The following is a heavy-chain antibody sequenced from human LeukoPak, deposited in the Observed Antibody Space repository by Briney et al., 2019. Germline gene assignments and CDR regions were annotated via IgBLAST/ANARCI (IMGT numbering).Heavy chain of an antibody. CDR3: ARGITMVREGFDY. D-gene: IGHD3-10*01. CDR2: IIPIFGTA. CDR1: GGTFSSYA. Sequence: VASVKVSCKASGGTFSSYAISWVRQAPGQGLEWMGGIIPIFGTANYAQKFQGRVTITADESTSTAYMELSSPRSEDTAVYYCARGITMVREGFDYWGQGTLVTVSS. V-gene: IGHV1-69*13. J-gene: IGHJ4*02.